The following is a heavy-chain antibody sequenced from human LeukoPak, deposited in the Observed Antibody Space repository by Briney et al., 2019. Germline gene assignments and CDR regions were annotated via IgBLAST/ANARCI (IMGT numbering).Heavy chain of an antibody. J-gene: IGHJ5*02. CDR2: IIPIFGTA. D-gene: IGHD2-2*01. Sequence: SVKVSCKASGGTFSSYAISWVRQPPAQGLEWMGVIIPIFGTANYAHKFQGSVTITTDESPSTACMELSSLRSEDTAVYYCARDRGYCSSSSCYFLGWFDPWGQGTLVTVSS. CDR3: ARDRGYCSSSSCYFLGWFDP. CDR1: GGTFSSYA. V-gene: IGHV1-69*05.